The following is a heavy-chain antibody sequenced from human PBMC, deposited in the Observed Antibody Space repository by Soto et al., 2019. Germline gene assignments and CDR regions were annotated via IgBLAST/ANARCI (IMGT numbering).Heavy chain of an antibody. J-gene: IGHJ2*01. CDR1: GFTFSSYA. CDR2: ISYDGSNK. D-gene: IGHD2-21*02. V-gene: IGHV3-30*14. CDR3: ASSGYGGGDCFYWYFDH. Sequence: QVQLVESGGGVVQPGRSLRLSCAASGFTFSSYAMHWVRQAPGKGLEWVAVISYDGSNKYYAASVKGQFTISRDNSKNSLYLEMNSLTAEDTAVYYCASSGYGGGDCFYWYFDHWGSGTLVTVSS.